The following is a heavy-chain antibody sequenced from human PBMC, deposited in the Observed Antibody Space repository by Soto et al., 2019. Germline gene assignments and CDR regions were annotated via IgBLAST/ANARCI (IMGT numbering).Heavy chain of an antibody. V-gene: IGHV1-18*01. J-gene: IGHJ4*02. CDR2: INVYNGKT. Sequence: QVQLVQSGGEVAKPGASVKVSCKASGYTFTNYGINWVRQAPGLGLEWMGWINVYNGKTTYAQKFQARVTMTTDTSTNSVYMELRSLRSDDTAVYYCARGPDPTYFDYWGQGTLVIVSS. CDR3: ARGPDPTYFDY. CDR1: GYTFTNYG.